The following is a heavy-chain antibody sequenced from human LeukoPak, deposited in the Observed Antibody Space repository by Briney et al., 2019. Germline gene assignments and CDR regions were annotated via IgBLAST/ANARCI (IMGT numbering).Heavy chain of an antibody. D-gene: IGHD5-24*01. V-gene: IGHV4-39*07. CDR3: ARRSKGGYNPARLDY. CDR1: GGSISSGSYY. CDR2: INHSGST. Sequence: SETLSLTCTVSGGSISSGSYYWSWIRQPPGKGLEWIGEINHSGSTNYNPSLKSRVTISVDTSKNQFSLKLSSVTAADTAVYYCARRSKGGYNPARLDYWGQGTLVTVSS. J-gene: IGHJ4*02.